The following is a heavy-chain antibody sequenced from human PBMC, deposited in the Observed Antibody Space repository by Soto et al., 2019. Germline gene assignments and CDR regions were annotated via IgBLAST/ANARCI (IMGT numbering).Heavy chain of an antibody. D-gene: IGHD2-2*01. CDR1: GGTFSSYA. V-gene: IGHV1-69*13. CDR3: ARSIVVVPAAISYYYYGMDV. CDR2: IIPIFGTA. Sequence: ASVKVSCKASGGTFSSYAISWVRQAPGQGLEWMGGIIPIFGTANYAQKFQGRVTITADESTSTAYMELSSLRSEDTAVYYCARSIVVVPAAISYYYYGMDVWGQGTTVTVSS. J-gene: IGHJ6*02.